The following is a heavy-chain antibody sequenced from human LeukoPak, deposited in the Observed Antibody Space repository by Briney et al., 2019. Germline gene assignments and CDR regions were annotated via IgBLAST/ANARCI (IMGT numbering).Heavy chain of an antibody. D-gene: IGHD3-3*01. CDR1: GGTFSSYA. J-gene: IGHJ4*02. CDR3: ARETASGYLGFDF. Sequence: ASVKVSCKASGGTFSSYAITWVRQAPGQGPEWMGWISAYGHTKLARNLQARVTVTIDTSTTTAYMELRSLSSDDTAVYFCARETASGYLGFDFWGQGTLVTVSS. V-gene: IGHV1-18*01. CDR2: ISAYGHT.